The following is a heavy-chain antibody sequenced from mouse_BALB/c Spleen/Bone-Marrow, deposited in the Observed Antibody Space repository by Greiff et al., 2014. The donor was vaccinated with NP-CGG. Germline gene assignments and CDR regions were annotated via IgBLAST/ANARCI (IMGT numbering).Heavy chain of an antibody. Sequence: QVQLMESGPGLVSPSQTLSITCTVSGFSLTSYGVHWVRQPPGKGLEWLGAIWSDGSTTNNTALKSRLSISKNNSKSQVFLKMNSLQTDDTAMYYCTRKYGNYVGAMDYWGQGTSVTVPS. J-gene: IGHJ4*01. CDR1: GFSLTSYG. CDR3: TRKYGNYVGAMDY. D-gene: IGHD2-1*01. CDR2: IWSDGST. V-gene: IGHV2-6*02.